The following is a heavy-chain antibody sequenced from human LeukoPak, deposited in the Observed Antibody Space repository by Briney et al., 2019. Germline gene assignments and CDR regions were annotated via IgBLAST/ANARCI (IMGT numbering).Heavy chain of an antibody. Sequence: SGPTLVNPTQTLTLTCTFSGFSLSTSGVGVGWIRQPPGKALEWLALIYRDDDKRYSPSLKSRLTITKDTSKNQVVLTVTNMDPVDTATYYCARIPMVRGLRGGDYFDYWGQGTLVTVSS. CDR1: GFSLSTSGVG. V-gene: IGHV2-5*02. D-gene: IGHD3-10*01. CDR3: ARIPMVRGLRGGDYFDY. CDR2: IYRDDDK. J-gene: IGHJ4*02.